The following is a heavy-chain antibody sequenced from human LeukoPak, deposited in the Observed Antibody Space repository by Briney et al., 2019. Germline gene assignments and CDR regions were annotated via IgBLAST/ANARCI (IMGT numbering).Heavy chain of an antibody. V-gene: IGHV3-23*01. D-gene: IGHD3-22*01. CDR1: GFAFTSYA. Sequence: GGSLSLSCTASGFAFTSYAISWVRRAPGKGLEWVSAVSGSGGDTYYADSVEGRFTISRDNSKNTLSLQMNSLGAEDTAVYYCARVTYYFDSRGYYAFDYWGQGTLVTVSS. CDR3: ARVTYYFDSRGYYAFDY. CDR2: VSGSGGDT. J-gene: IGHJ4*02.